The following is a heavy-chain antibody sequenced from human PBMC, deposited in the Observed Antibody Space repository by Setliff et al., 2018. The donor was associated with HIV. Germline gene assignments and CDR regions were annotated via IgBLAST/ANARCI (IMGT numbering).Heavy chain of an antibody. J-gene: IGHJ4*02. D-gene: IGHD3-3*01. CDR3: ARGSYRGSGYFVRYFDS. Sequence: SETLSLTCVVSGDSISRSRYYWSWIRQTPGKGLEWIGENNHGGSTNYNPSLKSRVTISVDRSKNQFFLKLTSVTAADTAVYYCARGSYRGSGYFVRYFDSWAQGMLVT. V-gene: IGHV4-34*01. CDR2: NNHGGST. CDR1: GDSISRSRYY.